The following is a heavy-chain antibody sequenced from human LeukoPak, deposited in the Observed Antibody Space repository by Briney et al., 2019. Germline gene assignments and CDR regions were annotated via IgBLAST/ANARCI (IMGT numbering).Heavy chain of an antibody. Sequence: LAGGSLRLSCAASGFTFSSYGMHWVRQAPGKGLEWVAVISYDGSNKYYAASVKGRFSISRDNAKNSLYLQMNSLRSEDTAVYFCARDHSDISISGEIINGNWYFDLWGRGTLVAVSS. CDR2: ISYDGSNK. V-gene: IGHV3-30*03. CDR1: GFTFSSYG. D-gene: IGHD3-3*01. CDR3: ARDHSDISISGEIINGNWYFDL. J-gene: IGHJ2*01.